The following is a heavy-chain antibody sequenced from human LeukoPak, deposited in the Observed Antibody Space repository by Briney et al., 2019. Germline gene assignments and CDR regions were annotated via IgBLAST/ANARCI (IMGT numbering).Heavy chain of an antibody. CDR1: GGSFSGYY. Sequence: PSETLSLTCAVYGGSFSGYYWSWIRQPPGKGLEWIGEINHSGSTNYNPSLKSRVTISVDTSKNQLSLKLSSVTAADTAVYYCARGWDDSSGYYIGYWGQGTLVTVSS. CDR3: ARGWDDSSGYYIGY. D-gene: IGHD3-22*01. V-gene: IGHV4-34*01. CDR2: INHSGST. J-gene: IGHJ4*02.